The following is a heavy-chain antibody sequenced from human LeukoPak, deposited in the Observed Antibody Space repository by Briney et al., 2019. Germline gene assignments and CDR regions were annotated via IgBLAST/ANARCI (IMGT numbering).Heavy chain of an antibody. J-gene: IGHJ1*01. CDR1: GFTLSSYS. Sequence: GGSLTLSCAASGFTLSSYSMNWVRQAPGKGREGVSSISSSSSYIYYADSVKGRFTIFRDNAKNSLYLQMNSLRAEETAVYYCARGPRGYYDSSGYYYGPRYFQHWGQGTLVTVSS. V-gene: IGHV3-21*01. CDR3: ARGPRGYYDSSGYYYGPRYFQH. CDR2: ISSSSSYI. D-gene: IGHD3-22*01.